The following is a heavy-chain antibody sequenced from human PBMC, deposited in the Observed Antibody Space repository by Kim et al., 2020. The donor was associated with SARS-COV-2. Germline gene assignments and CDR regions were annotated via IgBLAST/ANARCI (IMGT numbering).Heavy chain of an antibody. V-gene: IGHV4-59*01. D-gene: IGHD5-12*01. CDR3: ARGRVYGGYAYFDF. CDR1: GGSIGNYY. J-gene: IGHJ4*02. Sequence: SETLSLTCTVSGGSIGNYYWSWIRQPPGKGLEGIGYIYYSGSTNYNPSLESRGTISVDTPKNNFSLKLASVTAADTAVYYCARGRVYGGYAYFDFWGQGSLVPVSS. CDR2: IYYSGST.